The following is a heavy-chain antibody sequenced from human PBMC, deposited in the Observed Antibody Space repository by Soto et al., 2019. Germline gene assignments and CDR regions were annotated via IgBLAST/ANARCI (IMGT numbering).Heavy chain of an antibody. J-gene: IGHJ4*02. CDR3: VRDADWSFDY. Sequence: EVQLVESGGGLVQPGGSLRLSCAASGFTFSGHWMIWVRQAPGKGLEWVANITPDGRDKYYVGSVKGRFTISRDNAKNSLFLQMNSLRADDTAVYYCVRDADWSFDYWGQGILVTVSS. CDR2: ITPDGRDK. D-gene: IGHD3-9*01. CDR1: GFTFSGHW. V-gene: IGHV3-7*01.